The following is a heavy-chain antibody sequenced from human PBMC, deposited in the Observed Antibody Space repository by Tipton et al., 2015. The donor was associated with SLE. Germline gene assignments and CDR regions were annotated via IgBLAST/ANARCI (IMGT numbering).Heavy chain of an antibody. CDR2: IYSRGNT. CDR1: GFTFISYS. D-gene: IGHD3-10*01. V-gene: IGHV3-53*05. CDR3: ARESMIRGISLFFEQ. Sequence: SLRLSCAASGFTFISYSMNWVRQAPGRELEWVSVIYSRGNTDYADSVKGRFTISRDNSKNMVYLQMNSLRPEDTAVYYCARESMIRGISLFFEQWGQGTLVTVSS. J-gene: IGHJ4*02.